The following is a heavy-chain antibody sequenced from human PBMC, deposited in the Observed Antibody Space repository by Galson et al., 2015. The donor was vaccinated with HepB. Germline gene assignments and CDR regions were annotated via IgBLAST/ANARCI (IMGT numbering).Heavy chain of an antibody. V-gene: IGHV3-33*08. J-gene: IGHJ6*02. D-gene: IGHD3-10*01. Sequence: SLRLSCAASGFTFSSYGMHWVRQAPGKGLEWVAVIWYDGSNKYYADSVKGRFTISRDNSKNTLYLQMNSLRAEDTAVYYCARAVRLLWFGELFPTDYYGMDVWGQGTTVTVSS. CDR3: ARAVRLLWFGELFPTDYYGMDV. CDR1: GFTFSSYG. CDR2: IWYDGSNK.